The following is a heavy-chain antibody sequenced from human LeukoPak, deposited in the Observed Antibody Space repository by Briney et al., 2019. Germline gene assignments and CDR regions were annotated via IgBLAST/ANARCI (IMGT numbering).Heavy chain of an antibody. CDR1: GFTFSSYA. J-gene: IGHJ4*02. V-gene: IGHV3-23*01. Sequence: PTGGSLRLSCAASGFTFSSYAMSWVRQAPGKGLEWVSAIGGSGVATYYADSVKGRFTISRDKAKNTLYLQMNSLRAEDTAVYYCAKDRGYNSPLWYFDYWGQGTLVTVSS. CDR2: IGGSGVAT. CDR3: AKDRGYNSPLWYFDY. D-gene: IGHD5-18*01.